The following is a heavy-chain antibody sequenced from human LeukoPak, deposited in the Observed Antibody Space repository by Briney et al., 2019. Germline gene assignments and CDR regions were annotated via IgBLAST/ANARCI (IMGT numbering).Heavy chain of an antibody. J-gene: IGHJ5*02. Sequence: GGSLRLSCAASGFTVSSNYMSWVRQAPGKGLEWVSVIYSGGSTYYADSVKGRFTISRDNSKNTLYLQMNSLRAEDTAVYYCASSSLHYDILTWGQGTLVTVSP. CDR2: IYSGGST. V-gene: IGHV3-53*01. CDR3: ASSSLHYDILT. D-gene: IGHD3-9*01. CDR1: GFTVSSNY.